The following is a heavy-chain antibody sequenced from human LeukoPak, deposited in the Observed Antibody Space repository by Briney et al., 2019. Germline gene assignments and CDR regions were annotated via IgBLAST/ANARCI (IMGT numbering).Heavy chain of an antibody. V-gene: IGHV3-30-3*01. Sequence: GGSLRLSCAASGFTFSSYAMHWVRQAPGKGLEWVAVISYDGSNKYYADSVKGRFTISRDNSKNTLYLQMNSLRAEVTAVYYCARDPVAATGQGCPRFDPWGQGTLVTVSS. CDR3: ARDPVAATGQGCPRFDP. D-gene: IGHD2-15*01. CDR1: GFTFSSYA. CDR2: ISYDGSNK. J-gene: IGHJ5*02.